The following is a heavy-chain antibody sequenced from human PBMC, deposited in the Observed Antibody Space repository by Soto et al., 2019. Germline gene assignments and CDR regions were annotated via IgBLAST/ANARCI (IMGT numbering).Heavy chain of an antibody. CDR1: GFTFSSYG. V-gene: IGHV3-15*01. D-gene: IGHD2-15*01. CDR2: IKSKADGETT. CDR3: TTVSPYSD. J-gene: IGHJ4*02. Sequence: PGGSLRLSCAASGFTFSSYGMHWVRQAPGKGLEWVGRIKSKADGETTDYAAHVKGRFTISRDDSKNTVYLQMNSLKTGDTAVYYCTTVSPYSDWGQGTLVTVSS.